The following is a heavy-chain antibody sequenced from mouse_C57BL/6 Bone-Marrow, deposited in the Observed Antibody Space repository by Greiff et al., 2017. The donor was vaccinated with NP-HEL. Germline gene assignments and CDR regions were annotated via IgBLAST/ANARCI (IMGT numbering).Heavy chain of an antibody. CDR2: IYPGSGNT. CDR3: ARSKFYDYDDGVAY. D-gene: IGHD2-4*01. V-gene: IGHV1-76*01. Sequence: QVHVKQSGAELVRPGASVKLSCKASGYTFTDYYINWVKQRPGQGLEWIARIYPGSGNTYYNEKFKGKATLTAEKSSSTAYMQLSSLTSEDSAVYFCARSKFYDYDDGVAYWGQGTLVTVSA. CDR1: GYTFTDYY. J-gene: IGHJ3*01.